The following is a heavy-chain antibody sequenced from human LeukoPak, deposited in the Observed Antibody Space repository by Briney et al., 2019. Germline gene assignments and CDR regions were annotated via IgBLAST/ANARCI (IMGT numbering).Heavy chain of an antibody. J-gene: IGHJ4*02. CDR3: ARGNYGSGSYSFDY. CDR2: IYSDGSST. D-gene: IGHD3-10*01. V-gene: IGHV3-74*01. CDR1: GFTFSSYG. Sequence: PGGSLRLSCAASGFTFSSYGMHWVRQAPAKGLVWVSRIYSDGSSTSYADSVKGRFTMSRDNAKNTLYLQMNSLRAEDTAVYYCARGNYGSGSYSFDYWGQGILVTVSS.